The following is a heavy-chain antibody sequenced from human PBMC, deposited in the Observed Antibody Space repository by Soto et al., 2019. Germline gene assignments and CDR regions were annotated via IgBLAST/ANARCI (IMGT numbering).Heavy chain of an antibody. V-gene: IGHV4-30-4*01. D-gene: IGHD5-12*01. CDR3: ARLRESVVVDV. J-gene: IGHJ6*01. CDR1: GGSISSGDYY. CDR2: ISYSGIT. Sequence: SEILSLQFTVPGGSISSGDYYWSWIRQPPGKGLEWIGYISYSGITYYNPSLKSRVTISVDTSKNQFSLKLSSVTAADPAVYYCARLRESVVVDVWGQGTTVTVSS.